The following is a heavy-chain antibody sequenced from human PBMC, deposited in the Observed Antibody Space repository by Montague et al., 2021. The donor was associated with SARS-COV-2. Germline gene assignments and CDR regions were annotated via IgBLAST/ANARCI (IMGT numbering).Heavy chain of an antibody. V-gene: IGHV4-34*01. Sequence: SETLSLTCAVHGGSFSTYSWNWIRQPPGKGLEWIGEIHHGGSTNYNPSLKSRVTISADTSKNQFSLKLTSVAAAETAVYYCARLGDGVVPSPILGVGPYYSYYYMDVWGKGTTVTVSS. J-gene: IGHJ6*03. D-gene: IGHD3-10*01. CDR2: IHHGGST. CDR3: ARLGDGVVPSPILGVGPYYSYYYMDV. CDR1: GGSFSTYS.